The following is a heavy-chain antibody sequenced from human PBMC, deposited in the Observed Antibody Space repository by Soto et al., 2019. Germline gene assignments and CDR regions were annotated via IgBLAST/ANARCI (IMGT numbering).Heavy chain of an antibody. Sequence: QAQVVQSGAEVRKPGSSVKLSCKASEGTFNSYAIAWVRQAPGQGLEWMGGIIPYYNTLNYAQKFQDRVPITADDSTNTVYMELSSLRSDDTAVYFCASGASRWYPYCFDSWAQGTLVTVSS. CDR3: ASGASRWYPYCFDS. CDR1: EGTFNSYA. D-gene: IGHD6-13*01. CDR2: IIPYYNTL. J-gene: IGHJ4*02. V-gene: IGHV1-69*01.